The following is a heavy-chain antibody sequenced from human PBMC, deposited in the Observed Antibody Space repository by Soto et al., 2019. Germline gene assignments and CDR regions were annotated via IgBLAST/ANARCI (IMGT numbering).Heavy chain of an antibody. CDR3: ARGAIGQTKNRHYGMDV. J-gene: IGHJ6*02. V-gene: IGHV4-34*01. CDR2: INHSGST. Sequence: SETLSLTCAVYGGSFSGYYWSWIRQPPGKGLEWIGEINHSGSTNYNPSLKSRVTISVDTSKNQFSLKLSSVTAADTAVYNCARGAIGQTKNRHYGMDVWGQGTTVTV. CDR1: GGSFSGYY. D-gene: IGHD3-22*01.